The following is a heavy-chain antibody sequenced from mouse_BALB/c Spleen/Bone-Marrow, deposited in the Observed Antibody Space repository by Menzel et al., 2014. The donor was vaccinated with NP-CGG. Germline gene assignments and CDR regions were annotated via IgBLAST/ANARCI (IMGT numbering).Heavy chain of an antibody. CDR2: IDPANGST. CDR1: GFNIXDTY. Sequence: EVQLQQSGAELVKPGASVKLSCTASGFNIXDTYMHWVKQRPEQGLEWIGRIDPANGSTKYDPKFQGKATITADTSSNTAYLQLSSLTSEDTAVYYCARWEYYAMDYWGQGTSVTVSS. CDR3: ARWEYYAMDY. V-gene: IGHV14-3*02. D-gene: IGHD4-1*01. J-gene: IGHJ4*01.